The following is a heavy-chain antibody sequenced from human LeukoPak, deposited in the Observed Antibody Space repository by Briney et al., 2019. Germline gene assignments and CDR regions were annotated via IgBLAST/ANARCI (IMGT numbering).Heavy chain of an antibody. CDR2: ITASDTTK. Sequence: PGGSLRLSCAASGLTFSSYNMNWVRQAPGKGPEWVAYITASDTTKYYADSVKGRFTISRDNAKNSLYLQMNSLRAEDTAVYYCARGSGYEFDYWGQGTLVTVSS. CDR3: ARGSGYEFDY. D-gene: IGHD5-18*01. J-gene: IGHJ4*02. V-gene: IGHV3-48*04. CDR1: GLTFSSYN.